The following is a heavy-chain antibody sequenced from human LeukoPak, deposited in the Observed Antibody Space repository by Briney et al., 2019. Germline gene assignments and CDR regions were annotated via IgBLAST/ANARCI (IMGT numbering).Heavy chain of an antibody. CDR2: LHADGNEK. J-gene: IGHJ4*02. V-gene: IGHV3-7*01. D-gene: IGHD5-12*01. CDR1: GFSLSGYW. Sequence: QPGGSLRLSCAAYGFSLSGYWMSWVRQAPGKGLEWVARLHADGNEKYFMHSVKGRFTVFRDNAKNSLYLQMNSLRVEDTAVYYCARGGYSFDYLGQGTLVTVSS. CDR3: ARGGYSFDY.